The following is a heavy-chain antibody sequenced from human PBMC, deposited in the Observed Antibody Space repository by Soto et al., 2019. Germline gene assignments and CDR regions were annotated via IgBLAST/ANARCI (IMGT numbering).Heavy chain of an antibody. CDR3: ARAAVTHERYHYGMDV. CDR1: GGSISSYY. J-gene: IGHJ6*02. D-gene: IGHD4-17*01. CDR2: IYYSGNT. Sequence: SETLSLTCTVSGGSISSYYWSWIRQSPGKGLEWIGCIYYSGNTNYNPSLKSRVTISVNTSKNQFSLRLTPVTAAYAAVYYCARAAVTHERYHYGMDVWGQGTTVTVSS. V-gene: IGHV4-59*01.